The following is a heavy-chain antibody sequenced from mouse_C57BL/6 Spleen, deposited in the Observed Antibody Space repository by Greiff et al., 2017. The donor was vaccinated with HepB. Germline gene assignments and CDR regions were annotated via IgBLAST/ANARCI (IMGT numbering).Heavy chain of an antibody. CDR1: GYTFTSYW. J-gene: IGHJ2*01. Sequence: EVQLQQSGTVLARPGASVKMSCKTSGYTFTSYWMHWVKQRPGQGLEWIGAIYPGNSDTSYNQKFKGKAKLTAVTSASTAYMELSSLTNEDSAVYYCTKGYYSGYYFDYWGQGTTLTVSS. D-gene: IGHD2-12*01. CDR3: TKGYYSGYYFDY. CDR2: IYPGNSDT. V-gene: IGHV1-5*01.